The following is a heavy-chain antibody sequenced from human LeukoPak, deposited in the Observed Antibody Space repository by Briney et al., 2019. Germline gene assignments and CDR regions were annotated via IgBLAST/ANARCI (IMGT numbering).Heavy chain of an antibody. J-gene: IGHJ4*02. V-gene: IGHV1-2*02. D-gene: IGHD2-2*01. CDR3: ARGGVCSSTSCYNFDY. CDR1: GYTFTGYY. Sequence: ASVKVSCKASGYTFTGYYMHWVRQAPGQGLEWMGWINPNSGGTNYAQKFQGRVTMTRDTSISTAYMELSRLRSDDTAVYYCARGGVCSSTSCYNFDYWGQGTLSPSPQ. CDR2: INPNSGGT.